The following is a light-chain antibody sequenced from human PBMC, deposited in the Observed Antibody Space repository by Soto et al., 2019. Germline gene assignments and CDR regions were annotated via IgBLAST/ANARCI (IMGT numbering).Light chain of an antibody. V-gene: IGKV1-27*01. J-gene: IGKJ1*01. CDR3: QKYNTVPRT. Sequence: DIQMTQSPSSLSASVGDRVTITCRASQGISHFLAWYQQKPGKVPKLLIYAASILQSGVPPRFSGSGSGTDFTLTISALQPEDVATYYCQKYNTVPRTFGQGTKGDIK. CDR1: QGISHF. CDR2: AAS.